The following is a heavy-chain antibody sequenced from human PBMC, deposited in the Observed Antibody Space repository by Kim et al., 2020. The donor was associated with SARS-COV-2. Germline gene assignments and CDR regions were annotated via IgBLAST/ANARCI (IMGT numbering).Heavy chain of an antibody. V-gene: IGHV4-59*12. D-gene: IGHD5-12*01. CDR2: IYSNGRT. CDR3: ARDAHYSGYYYGFDY. Sequence: SETLSLTCTVSGASISSYFWSWIRQSPGKGLEWIGYIYSNGRTSHNPSLKSRVTLSVDTSNSQFSLRLSSVTAADTAVYFCARDAHYSGYYYGFDYWGQGIPVTVSS. J-gene: IGHJ4*02. CDR1: GASISSYF.